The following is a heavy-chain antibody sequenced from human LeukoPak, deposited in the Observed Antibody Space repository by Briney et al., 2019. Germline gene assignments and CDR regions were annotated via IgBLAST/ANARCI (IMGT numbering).Heavy chain of an antibody. CDR2: VYTSGST. CDR1: GGSISSGSYY. V-gene: IGHV4-61*02. Sequence: TLSLTCTVSGGSISSGSYYWSWIRQPAGKGLEWIGRVYTSGSTDYNPSLKSRVTISVDRSKNQFSLKLSSVTAADTAVYYCARGTSARPFDYWGQGTLVTVSS. D-gene: IGHD6-6*01. CDR3: ARGTSARPFDY. J-gene: IGHJ4*02.